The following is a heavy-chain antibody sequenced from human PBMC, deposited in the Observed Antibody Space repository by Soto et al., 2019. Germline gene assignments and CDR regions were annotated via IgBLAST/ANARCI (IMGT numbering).Heavy chain of an antibody. V-gene: IGHV3-23*01. CDR3: AKDLRYYYDSSGYPDLFF. J-gene: IGHJ4*02. D-gene: IGHD3-22*01. CDR2: ISGSGGST. CDR1: GFTFSSYA. Sequence: GGSLRLSCAASGFTFSSYAMSWVRQAPGKGLEWVSAISGSGGSTYYADSVKGRFTISRDNSKNTLYLQMNSLRAEDTAVYYCAKDLRYYYDSSGYPDLFFWGQRTLVTGSS.